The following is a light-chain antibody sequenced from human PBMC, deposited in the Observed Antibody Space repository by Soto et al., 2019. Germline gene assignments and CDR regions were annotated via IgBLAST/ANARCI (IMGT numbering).Light chain of an antibody. CDR1: SSDVGAHNY. J-gene: IGLJ3*02. Sequence: QSALTQPASVSGSPGQSITISCTGTSSDVGAHNYVSWYQQYPGKAPKVMIYEVSNRLSGVSNRFSGSKSGNTASLTISGLQAEDEADYYCSSYTTTRPVVFGGGTKLTVL. CDR2: EVS. CDR3: SSYTTTRPVV. V-gene: IGLV2-14*01.